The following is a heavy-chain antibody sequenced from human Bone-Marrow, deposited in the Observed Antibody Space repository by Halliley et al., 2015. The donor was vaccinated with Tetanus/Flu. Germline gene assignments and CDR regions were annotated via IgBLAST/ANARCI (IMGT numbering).Heavy chain of an antibody. J-gene: IGHJ5*02. Sequence: WSWIRQPPGKGLEWIGYVENSGDTNYNPSLRSRVTISVDTSKNQFSLTLNSVTAADTAVYYCAAYRLGWFAPWGQGSLV. D-gene: IGHD1-26*01. V-gene: IGHV4-59*08. CDR3: AAYRLGWFAP. CDR2: VENSGDT.